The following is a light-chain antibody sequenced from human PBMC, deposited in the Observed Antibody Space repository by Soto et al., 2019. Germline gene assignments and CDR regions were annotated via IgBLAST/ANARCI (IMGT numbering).Light chain of an antibody. CDR2: GAS. J-gene: IGKJ1*01. V-gene: IGKV3-15*01. Sequence: ENVLTESPSTLSLSRGERSTLXXRTSQSVSNYLAWYQQKPGQAPRLVXYGASTRATGIPARFSGSGSGTGFTLTISSLQSEDFAVYYCQEYNNWPPWTFGQGTKVDIK. CDR3: QEYNNWPPWT. CDR1: QSVSNY.